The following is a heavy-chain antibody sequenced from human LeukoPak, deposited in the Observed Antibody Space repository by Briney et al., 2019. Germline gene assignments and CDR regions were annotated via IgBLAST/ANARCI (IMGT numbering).Heavy chain of an antibody. CDR3: ARLQGATIGAKWFDP. CDR1: GFSLTTTGMR. CDR2: IDCYDDK. Sequence: SGPALVKPTQTLTLTCTFSGFSLTTTGMRVSWIRQPPGKALEGLPSIDCYDDKFSTTSLKTRLTISKDTSKNQAVLTMTNMDPVDTATYYCARLQGATIGAKWFDPWGQGTLVTVSS. V-gene: IGHV2-70*04. D-gene: IGHD4/OR15-4a*01. J-gene: IGHJ5*02.